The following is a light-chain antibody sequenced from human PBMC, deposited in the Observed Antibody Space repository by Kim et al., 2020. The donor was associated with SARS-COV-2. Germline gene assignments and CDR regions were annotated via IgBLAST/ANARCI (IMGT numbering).Light chain of an antibody. CDR1: QSIDSW. Sequence: DIQMTQSPSTLSASVGDRVTITCRASQSIDSWLAWHQQKPGKAPKLLIYQASILESGVPSRFSGSGSGTEFTLTIGSLQPDDFATYFCQQYTTYAWTFGQGTKVDI. J-gene: IGKJ1*01. V-gene: IGKV1-5*03. CDR2: QAS. CDR3: QQYTTYAWT.